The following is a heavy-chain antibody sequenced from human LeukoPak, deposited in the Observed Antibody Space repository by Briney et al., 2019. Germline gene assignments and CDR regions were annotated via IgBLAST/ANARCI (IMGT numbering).Heavy chain of an antibody. V-gene: IGHV1-46*01. D-gene: IGHD6-13*01. CDR1: GYSLTSYY. CDR3: ARGQAQLALIDY. CDR2: INPSGGST. J-gene: IGHJ4*02. Sequence: ASVKVSCKASGYSLTSYYMHWVRQAPGQGLEWMGIINPSGGSTSYAQKFQGRVTMTRDTSTSTVYMELSSLRSEDTAVYYCARGQAQLALIDYWGQGTLVTVSS.